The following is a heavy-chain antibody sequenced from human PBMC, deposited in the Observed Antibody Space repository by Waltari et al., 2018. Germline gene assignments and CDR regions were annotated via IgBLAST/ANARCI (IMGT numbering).Heavy chain of an antibody. CDR2: IGSKADGGTT. CDR3: TRDRPIDY. Sequence: EVQLVESGGGLVEPGRSLRLSCTTSAFTFGDYAMAWFRQAPGKGLKWVVVIGSKADGGTTAYAASVRGRFTISRDDSKNVAYLQMNSLKTEDTAVYYCTRDRPIDYWGQGTLVTVSS. CDR1: AFTFGDYA. V-gene: IGHV3-49*03. J-gene: IGHJ4*02.